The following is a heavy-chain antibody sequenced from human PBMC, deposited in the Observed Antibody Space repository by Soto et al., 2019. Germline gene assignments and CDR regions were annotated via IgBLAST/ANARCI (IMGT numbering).Heavy chain of an antibody. V-gene: IGHV1-69*13. D-gene: IGHD3-10*01. J-gene: IGHJ4*02. CDR3: ARVRFYYGPGDFDY. CDR2: IIPIFGTA. Sequence: SVKVSCKASGGTFSSYAISWVRQAPGQGLEWMGGIIPIFGTANYAQKFQGRVTITADESTSTAYMELSSLRSEDTAVYYCARVRFYYGPGDFDYWGQGSLVIVSS. CDR1: GGTFSSYA.